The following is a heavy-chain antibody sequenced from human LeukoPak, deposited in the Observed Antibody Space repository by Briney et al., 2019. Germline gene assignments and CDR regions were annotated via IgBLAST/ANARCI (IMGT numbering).Heavy chain of an antibody. CDR1: GYTFTSYY. V-gene: IGHV1-46*01. D-gene: IGHD3-10*01. CDR3: ARDQITMVRGVLYLFGY. CDR2: INPSGGSA. Sequence: ASVKVSCKASGYTFTSYYMHWVRQAPGQGLEWMGIINPSGGSASYAQKFQGRVTMTRDTSTSTVYMELSSLRSEDTAVYYCARDQITMVRGVLYLFGYWGQGTLVTVSS. J-gene: IGHJ4*02.